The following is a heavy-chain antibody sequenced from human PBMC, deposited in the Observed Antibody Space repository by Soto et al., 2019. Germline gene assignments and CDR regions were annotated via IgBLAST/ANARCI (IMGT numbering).Heavy chain of an antibody. CDR2: IKSKTDGGTT. J-gene: IGHJ6*03. V-gene: IGHV3-15*01. CDR1: GFTFSNAW. Sequence: GGSLRLSCAASGFTFSNAWMSWVRQAPGKGLEWVGRIKSKTDGGTTDYAAPVKGRFTISRDDSKNTLYLQMNSLKTEDTAVYYCTTLYYDFWSGTAYYYYYYMDVWGKGTTVTVSS. D-gene: IGHD3-3*01. CDR3: TTLYYDFWSGTAYYYYYYMDV.